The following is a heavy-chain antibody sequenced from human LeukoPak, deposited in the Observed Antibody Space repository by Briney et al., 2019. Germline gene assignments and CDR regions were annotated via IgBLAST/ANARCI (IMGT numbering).Heavy chain of an antibody. J-gene: IGHJ4*02. Sequence: GGSLRLSCAASRFTFSSYAMSWVRQAPGKGLEWVSAISGSGGSTYYADSVKGRFTISRDNSKNTLYVQMNSLRAEDTAVYYCAKVDLIVVVPAAIRRFDYWGQGTLVTVSS. CDR2: ISGSGGST. V-gene: IGHV3-23*01. CDR1: RFTFSSYA. D-gene: IGHD2-2*01. CDR3: AKVDLIVVVPAAIRRFDY.